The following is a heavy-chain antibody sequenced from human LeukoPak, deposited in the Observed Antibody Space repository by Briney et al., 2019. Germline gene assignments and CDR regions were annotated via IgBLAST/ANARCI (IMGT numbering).Heavy chain of an antibody. CDR1: GGSISSSSYY. CDR3: VRGRDYYDSSGYGTFDI. J-gene: IGHJ3*02. CDR2: IYYSGST. V-gene: IGHV4-39*01. D-gene: IGHD3-22*01. Sequence: PSETLSLTGTVSGGSISSSSYYWGWIRQPPGKGLEWIGSIYYSGSTYYNPSLKSRVTISVDTSKNQFSLKLSSVTAADTAVYYCVRGRDYYDSSGYGTFDIWGKGTMVTVSS.